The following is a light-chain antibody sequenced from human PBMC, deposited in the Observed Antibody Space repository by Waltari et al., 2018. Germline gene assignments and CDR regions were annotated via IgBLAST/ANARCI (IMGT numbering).Light chain of an antibody. Sequence: IQLTQSPSTLSASVGDRVPITCRVSPGFSHFLAWYQQKPGKAPEVLIFAYSPLRTGVPSRFSGRGSGTDFTLTISSLQPEDFATYFCQQLDTYPRTFGQGTKVEIK. CDR3: QQLDTYPRT. CDR1: PGFSHF. CDR2: AYS. V-gene: IGKV1-9*01. J-gene: IGKJ1*01.